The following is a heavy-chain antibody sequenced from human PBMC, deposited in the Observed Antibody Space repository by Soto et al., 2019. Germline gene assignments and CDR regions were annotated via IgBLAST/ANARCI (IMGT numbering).Heavy chain of an antibody. CDR2: IYYSGST. Sequence: PSETLSLTCTVSGGSISSSSYYWGWIRQPPGKGLEWIGSIYYSGSTYYNPSLKSRVTISVDTSKNQFSLELRSVTAADTAVYYCARYCNSTSCSFDYWGPGTLVTVSS. CDR3: ARYCNSTSCSFDY. CDR1: GGSISSSSYY. D-gene: IGHD2-2*01. J-gene: IGHJ4*02. V-gene: IGHV4-39*07.